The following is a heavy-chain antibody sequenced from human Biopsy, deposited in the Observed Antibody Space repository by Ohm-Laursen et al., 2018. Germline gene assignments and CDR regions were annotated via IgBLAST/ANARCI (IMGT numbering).Heavy chain of an antibody. V-gene: IGHV3-9*01. Sequence: SLRLSCAASDFTFDDYAMSWVRQRPGKGLEWVSGITWNSGHIAYADSVKGRFTISRDNARKTLFLQMNSLRPEDTALYYCVKDRGGARASFHYWGQGIRVAVSS. CDR2: ITWNSGHI. J-gene: IGHJ4*02. D-gene: IGHD3-16*01. CDR3: VKDRGGARASFHY. CDR1: DFTFDDYA.